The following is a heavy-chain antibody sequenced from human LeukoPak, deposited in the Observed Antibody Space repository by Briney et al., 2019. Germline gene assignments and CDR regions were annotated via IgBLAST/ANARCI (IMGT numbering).Heavy chain of an antibody. V-gene: IGHV3-23*01. CDR1: GFTFSSYA. CDR2: ISGSGGST. J-gene: IGHJ4*02. Sequence: GGSLILSCAASGFTFSSYAMSWVRQAPGKGLEWVSGISGSGGSTYYADSVKGRFTISRDNSKNTLYLQMNSLKVEDTAVYYCALTPRVYWGQGTLVTVSS. CDR3: ALTPRVY.